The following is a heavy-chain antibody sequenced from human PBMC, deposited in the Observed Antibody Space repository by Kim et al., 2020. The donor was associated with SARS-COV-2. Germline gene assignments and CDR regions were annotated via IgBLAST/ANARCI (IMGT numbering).Heavy chain of an antibody. CDR2: SYYCGST. CDR3: AWGGARAVAFDS. V-gene: IGHV4-59*01. Sequence: SETLSLTCTVSGGSISNYYWSWSRQPPGKGLEWIGYSYYCGSTNYNPSLRSRVTISVDTYKTQYSLKLSSVTAADTAEYYCAWGGARAVAFDSWGQGTMVTVSS. D-gene: IGHD3-16*01. CDR1: GGSISNYY. J-gene: IGHJ3*02.